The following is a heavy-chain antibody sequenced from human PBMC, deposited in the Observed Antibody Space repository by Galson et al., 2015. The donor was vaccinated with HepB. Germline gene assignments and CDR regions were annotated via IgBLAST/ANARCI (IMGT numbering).Heavy chain of an antibody. Sequence: SLRLSCAASGFTVSGNYMSWVRQAPGKGLEWVSLIYTGGGTYYADSVRGRFTISRDNSKNTLYLQMNSLRAEDTGVYYCASRVSIPGRAFDYRGQGTLVTVSS. CDR2: IYTGGGT. CDR1: GFTVSGNY. J-gene: IGHJ4*02. D-gene: IGHD2-2*02. V-gene: IGHV3-66*01. CDR3: ASRVSIPGRAFDY.